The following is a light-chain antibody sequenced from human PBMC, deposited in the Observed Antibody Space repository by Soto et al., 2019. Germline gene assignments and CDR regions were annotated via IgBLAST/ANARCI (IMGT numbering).Light chain of an antibody. CDR2: GAS. Sequence: EMVMTQSPATLTVSPGERATLSCRARQSVSSDLAWYQQKPGQAPRLLIYGASTRATGIPDRFSGSGSGTDFTLTITRLEPEDFAVYYCQQYGSSPRTFGQGTRLEI. CDR3: QQYGSSPRT. CDR1: QSVSSD. V-gene: IGKV3-20*01. J-gene: IGKJ5*01.